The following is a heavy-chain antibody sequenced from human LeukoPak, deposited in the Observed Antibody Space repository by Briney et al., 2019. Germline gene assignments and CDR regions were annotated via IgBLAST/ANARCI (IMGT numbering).Heavy chain of an antibody. Sequence: GGSLRLSCSASGFTFSRYAMHWVRRAPGKGLEYVSALSSNGGSTYYADSVKGRFTISRDNSKNTLYPQMSSLRTEDTAVYYCVKDGSGSYYTYYFDYWGQGTLVTVSS. CDR1: GFTFSRYA. D-gene: IGHD3-10*01. CDR2: LSSNGGST. V-gene: IGHV3-64D*06. J-gene: IGHJ4*02. CDR3: VKDGSGSYYTYYFDY.